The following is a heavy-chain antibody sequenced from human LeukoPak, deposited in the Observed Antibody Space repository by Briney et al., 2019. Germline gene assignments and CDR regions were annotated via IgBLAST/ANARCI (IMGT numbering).Heavy chain of an antibody. Sequence: SETLSLTCTVSDGSISSSSYYWGWIRQPPGKGLEWIGIIYYSGSTYYNPSLKSRVTISLDTSKNQFSLKLTSVTAADTAVYYCARWGIVTIFSVTYARYNWFDPWGQGTLVTVSS. D-gene: IGHD3-9*01. CDR2: IYYSGST. V-gene: IGHV4-39*07. J-gene: IGHJ5*02. CDR1: DGSISSSSYY. CDR3: ARWGIVTIFSVTYARYNWFDP.